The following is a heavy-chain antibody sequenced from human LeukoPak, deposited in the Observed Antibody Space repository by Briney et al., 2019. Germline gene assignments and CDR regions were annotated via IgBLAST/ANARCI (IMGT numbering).Heavy chain of an antibody. CDR2: IWYDGSNK. Sequence: GRPLRLSCAASGFTFSSYGMHWVRQAPGKGLEWVAVIWYDGSNKYYADSVKGRFTISRDNSKNTLYLQMNSLRAEDTAVYYCARAPTVVAAFDYWGQGTLVTVSS. CDR1: GFTFSSYG. V-gene: IGHV3-33*01. CDR3: ARAPTVVAAFDY. D-gene: IGHD2-15*01. J-gene: IGHJ4*02.